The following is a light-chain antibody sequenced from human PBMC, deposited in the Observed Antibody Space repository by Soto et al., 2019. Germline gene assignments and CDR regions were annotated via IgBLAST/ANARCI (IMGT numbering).Light chain of an antibody. Sequence: QSALTQPASVSGSPGQSITLSCTGTSSDVGGYNYVSWYQQHPGKAPKLMIYDVSNRPSGVSNRFSGSKSGNTASLTISGLQAEDEADYYCSSYTSSSTLIVVGTGTKLTVL. V-gene: IGLV2-14*01. CDR3: SSYTSSSTLIV. CDR1: SSDVGGYNY. J-gene: IGLJ1*01. CDR2: DVS.